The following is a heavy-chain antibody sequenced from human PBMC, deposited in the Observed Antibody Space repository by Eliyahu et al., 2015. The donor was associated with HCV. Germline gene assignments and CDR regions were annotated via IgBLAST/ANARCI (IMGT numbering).Heavy chain of an antibody. CDR2: ISGSGGST. J-gene: IGHJ3*02. V-gene: IGHV3-23*01. Sequence: EVQLLESGGGLVQPGGSLXLSXAASGFTFXXYAMSWVRQAPGKGLEWVSAISGSGGSTYYADSVKGRFTISRDNSKNTLYLQMNSLRAEDTAVYYCAKAGYSSSWKGGDAFDIWGQGTMVTVSS. CDR1: GFTFXXYA. CDR3: AKAGYSSSWKGGDAFDI. D-gene: IGHD6-13*01.